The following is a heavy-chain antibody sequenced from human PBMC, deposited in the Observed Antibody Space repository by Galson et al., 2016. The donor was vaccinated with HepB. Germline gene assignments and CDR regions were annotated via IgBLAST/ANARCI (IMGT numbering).Heavy chain of an antibody. CDR3: STLNPASPYFDY. Sequence: SLRLSCAASEFTVSNNYMSWVRQAPGKGLEWVSLIYSGGNTRYADSVMGRFTISRDNSKNTVYLQMNSLRAEDTAVYYCSTLNPASPYFDYWGQGTLVTVSS. CDR2: IYSGGNT. CDR1: EFTVSNNY. V-gene: IGHV3-53*01. J-gene: IGHJ4*02.